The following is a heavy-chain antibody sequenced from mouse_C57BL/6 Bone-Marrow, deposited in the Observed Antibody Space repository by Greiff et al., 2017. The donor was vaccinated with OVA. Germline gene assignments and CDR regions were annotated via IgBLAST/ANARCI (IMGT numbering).Heavy chain of an antibody. Sequence: EVQLQQSGAELVRPGASVKLSCTASGFNIKDDYMHWVKQRPEQGLEWIGWIDPENGDTEYASKFQGKATITADTSSNTAYLQLSSLTSEDTAVYYCTITTVVATRYYFDYWGQGTTLTVSS. CDR1: GFNIKDDY. CDR2: IDPENGDT. V-gene: IGHV14-4*01. CDR3: TITTVVATRYYFDY. D-gene: IGHD1-1*01. J-gene: IGHJ2*01.